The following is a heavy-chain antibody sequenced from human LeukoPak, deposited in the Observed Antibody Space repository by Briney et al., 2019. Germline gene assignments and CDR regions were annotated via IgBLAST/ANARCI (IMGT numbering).Heavy chain of an antibody. V-gene: IGHV3-23*01. J-gene: IGHJ3*02. CDR2: ISGSGGST. CDR3: ARGGVVYPDSFDI. CDR1: GFTFSSYS. Sequence: PGGSLRLSCAASGFTFSSYSMNWVRQAPGKGLEWVSGISGSGGSTYHADSVKGRFSVSRDNSKNTLYLQMNSLRAEDTAVYYCARGGVVYPDSFDIWGRGTMVTVSS. D-gene: IGHD2-15*01.